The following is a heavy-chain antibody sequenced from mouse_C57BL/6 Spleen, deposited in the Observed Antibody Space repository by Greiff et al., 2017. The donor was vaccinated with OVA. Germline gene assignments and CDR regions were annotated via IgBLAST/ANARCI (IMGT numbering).Heavy chain of an antibody. Sequence: VQLKQSGAELVKPGASVKISCKASGYAFSSYWMNWVKQRPGKGLEWIGQIYPGDGDTNYNGKFKGKATLTADKSSSTAYMQLSSLTSEDSAVYFCAREGEGYDYDGDYAMDYWGKGTSVTVSS. CDR1: GYAFSSYW. CDR2: IYPGDGDT. J-gene: IGHJ4*01. D-gene: IGHD2-4*01. V-gene: IGHV1-80*01. CDR3: AREGEGYDYDGDYAMDY.